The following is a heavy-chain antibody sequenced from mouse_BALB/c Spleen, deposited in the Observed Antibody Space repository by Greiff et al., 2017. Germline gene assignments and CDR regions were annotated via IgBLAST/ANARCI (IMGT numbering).Heavy chain of an antibody. CDR2: ISSGSSTI. Sequence: EVKLVESGGGLVQPGGSRKLSCAASGFTFSSFGMHWVRQAPEKGLEWVAYISSGSSTIYYADTVKGRFTISRDNPKNTLFLQMTSLRSEDTAMYYCARMGDAAYWGQGTLVTVSA. CDR3: ARMGDAAY. V-gene: IGHV5-17*02. J-gene: IGHJ3*01. CDR1: GFTFSSFG.